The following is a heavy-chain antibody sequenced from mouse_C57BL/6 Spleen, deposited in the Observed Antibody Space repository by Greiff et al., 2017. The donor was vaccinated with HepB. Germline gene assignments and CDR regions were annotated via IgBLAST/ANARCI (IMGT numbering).Heavy chain of an antibody. V-gene: IGHV1-55*01. J-gene: IGHJ3*01. CDR3: ARENDGYYTLAY. CDR2: IYPGSGST. Sequence: QVQLQQPGAELVKPGASVKMSCKASGYTFTRYWITWVKQRPGQGLEWIGDIYPGSGSTNYNEKFKSKATLTVDTSSSTAYMQLSSLTSEDSAVYYCARENDGYYTLAYWGQGTLVTVSA. CDR1: GYTFTRYW. D-gene: IGHD2-3*01.